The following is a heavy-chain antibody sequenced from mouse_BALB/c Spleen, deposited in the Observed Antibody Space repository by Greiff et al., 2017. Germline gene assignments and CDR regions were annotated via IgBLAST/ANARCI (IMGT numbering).Heavy chain of an antibody. J-gene: IGHJ4*01. D-gene: IGHD2-1*01. Sequence: EVKLVESGGGLVQPKGSLKLSCAASGFTFNTYAMNWVRQAPGKGLEWVARIRSKSNNYATYYADSVKDRFTISRDDSQSMLYLQMNNLKTEDTAMYYGVRHEDGNYVRAMDYWGQGTSVTVSS. CDR2: IRSKSNNYAT. V-gene: IGHV10-1*02. CDR1: GFTFNTYA. CDR3: VRHEDGNYVRAMDY.